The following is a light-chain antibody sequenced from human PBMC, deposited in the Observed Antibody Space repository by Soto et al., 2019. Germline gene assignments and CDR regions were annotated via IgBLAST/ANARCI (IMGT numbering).Light chain of an antibody. V-gene: IGKV1-39*01. Sequence: DIQMTQSPSSLSASVGDRVIITCRASQSISKSLNWYQQKPGKAPKLLMYAASSLQSGVPSRFGGSGSGTDLTLTISSLQPEDSATYYCQQSDGTPSFGQGTKLEIK. CDR1: QSISKS. CDR3: QQSDGTPS. J-gene: IGKJ2*01. CDR2: AAS.